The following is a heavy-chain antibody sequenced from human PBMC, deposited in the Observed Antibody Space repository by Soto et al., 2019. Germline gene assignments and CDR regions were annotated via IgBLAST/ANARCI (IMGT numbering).Heavy chain of an antibody. CDR1: RFTFSDYA. J-gene: IGHJ4*02. V-gene: IGHV3-23*01. CDR3: ARGKNRGSRGYSYGYVTY. Sequence: PGGSLRLSCAASRFTFSDYAMTWVRQAPGKGLEWVSIINDGGGSTYYADSVKGRFTISRDNSRNTLYLQMTSLRDDDTALYYSARGKNRGSRGYSYGYVTYWGPGTLVTVSS. CDR2: INDGGGST. D-gene: IGHD5-18*01.